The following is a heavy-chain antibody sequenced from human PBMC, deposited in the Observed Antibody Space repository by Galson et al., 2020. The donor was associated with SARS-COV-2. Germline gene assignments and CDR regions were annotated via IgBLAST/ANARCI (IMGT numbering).Heavy chain of an antibody. D-gene: IGHD2-2*01. J-gene: IGHJ5*02. V-gene: IGHV1-24*01. CDR2: FDPEDGET. CDR3: ATTSPLVPAASWFDP. Sequence: ASVKVSCKVSGYTLTELSMHWVRQAPGKGLEWMGGFDPEDGETIYAQKFQGRVTKTEDTSTDTAYMELSSLRSEDTAVYYCATTSPLVPAASWFDPWGQGTLVTVSS. CDR1: GYTLTELS.